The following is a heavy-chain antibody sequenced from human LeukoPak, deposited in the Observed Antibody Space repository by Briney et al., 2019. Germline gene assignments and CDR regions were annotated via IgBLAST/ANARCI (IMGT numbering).Heavy chain of an antibody. V-gene: IGHV3-11*01. CDR2: ISDSGSTI. CDR1: AFFFSDYY. D-gene: IGHD3-10*01. J-gene: IGHJ4*02. CDR3: AREMGGDYGSGTFFDL. Sequence: GGSLRLSCAASAFFFSDYYMSWLRQAPGKGREWVSYISDSGSTIYYADSVKGRFTISRDNVKNSLYLQMNGLRAEATAVYYCAREMGGDYGSGTFFDLWGQGNMVTVSS.